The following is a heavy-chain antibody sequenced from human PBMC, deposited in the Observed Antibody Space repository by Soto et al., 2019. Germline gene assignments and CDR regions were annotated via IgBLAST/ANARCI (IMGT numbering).Heavy chain of an antibody. D-gene: IGHD6-19*01. CDR1: GGSFSGYY. CDR3: ARVVAVAGTGSDYYYGMDV. CDR2: INHSGST. V-gene: IGHV4-34*01. J-gene: IGHJ6*02. Sequence: SETLSLTCAVYGGSFSGYYWSWIRQPPGKGLEWIGEINHSGSTNYNPSLKSRVTTSVDTSKNQFSLKLSSVTAADTAVYYCARVVAVAGTGSDYYYGMDVWGQGTTVT.